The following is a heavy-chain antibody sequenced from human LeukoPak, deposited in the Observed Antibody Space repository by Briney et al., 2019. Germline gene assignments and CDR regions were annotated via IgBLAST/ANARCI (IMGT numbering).Heavy chain of an antibody. D-gene: IGHD2-2*01. CDR2: ISGSGGTT. J-gene: IGHJ6*02. CDR3: AKLYCSSTSCYYYYHYFIMDV. Sequence: GGSLRLSCAASGFTFSSHAMSWVRQAPGKGLEEVSAISGSGGTTYYADSVKGRFTISRDNSKNTLYLQLNSLRAEDTAVYYCAKLYCSSTSCYYYYHYFIMDVWGQGTTVTVSS. CDR1: GFTFSSHA. V-gene: IGHV3-23*01.